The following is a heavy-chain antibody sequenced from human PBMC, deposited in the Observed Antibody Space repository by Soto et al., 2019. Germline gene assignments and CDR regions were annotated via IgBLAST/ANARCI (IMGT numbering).Heavy chain of an antibody. CDR1: GFTFSSYW. J-gene: IGHJ4*02. V-gene: IGHV3-74*01. CDR3: ARGGGGFSYGPLDY. D-gene: IGHD5-18*01. Sequence: EVQLVESGGGLVQPGGSLRLSCAASGFTFSSYWVHWVRQAPGKGLVWVSRINSAGSSTSYVDSVEGRFTISRDNAKNTVYVQMNRLRAEDTAVYYCARGGGGFSYGPLDYLGQGTLVTVSS. CDR2: INSAGSST.